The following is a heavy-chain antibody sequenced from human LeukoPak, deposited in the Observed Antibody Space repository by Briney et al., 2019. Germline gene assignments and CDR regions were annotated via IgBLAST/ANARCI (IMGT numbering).Heavy chain of an antibody. V-gene: IGHV3-7*05. CDR1: GFTLSSYW. CDR3: ASYPEYCSSTSCWYYFDY. J-gene: IGHJ4*02. CDR2: IKQDGSEK. Sequence: GGSLRLSCAASGFTLSSYWISWVRQAPGKGLEWVANIKQDGSEKYYVDSVKGRFTISRDNAKNSLYLQMNSLRAEDTAVYYCASYPEYCSSTSCWYYFDYWGQGTLVTVSS. D-gene: IGHD2-2*01.